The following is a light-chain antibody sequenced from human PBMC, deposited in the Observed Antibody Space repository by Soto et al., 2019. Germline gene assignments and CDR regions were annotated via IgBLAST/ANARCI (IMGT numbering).Light chain of an antibody. CDR1: QSVSSN. J-gene: IGKJ1*01. Sequence: EIVLTQSPATLSLSPGERATLSCRASQSVSSNLAWYQQKPGQAPRLLIYGASTRATGIPARFSGSGSGTEFTLTISSLQSEDFALYYCQQYNTWPPTFGQGTKVDIK. V-gene: IGKV3-15*01. CDR2: GAS. CDR3: QQYNTWPPT.